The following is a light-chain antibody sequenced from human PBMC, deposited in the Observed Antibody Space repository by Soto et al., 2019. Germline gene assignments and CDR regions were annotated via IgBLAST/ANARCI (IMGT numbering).Light chain of an antibody. V-gene: IGKV3-15*01. CDR3: QQRSDWGIT. J-gene: IGKJ5*01. CDR1: QSISSN. Sequence: EIVMTQSPATLSVSLGERATLSCRASQSISSNLAWYQQKPCQAPRLLIYGASTRATGIPDRFSGSGSGTDFTLAISSLQSEDFAVYYCQQRSDWGITFAQGTRLE. CDR2: GAS.